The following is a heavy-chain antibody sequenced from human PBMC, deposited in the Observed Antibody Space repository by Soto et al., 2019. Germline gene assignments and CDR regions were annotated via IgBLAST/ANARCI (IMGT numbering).Heavy chain of an antibody. V-gene: IGHV4-39*01. J-gene: IGHJ4*02. CDR3: ARLPYCSSTTCYFANY. Sequence: SETLSLTCTVSGGSISSSIYYWGWIRQPPGEGLEWIASIYYSGSTYYNPSLKSRVTISVDTSKSEFSLKLSSVTAADTAVYFCARLPYCSSTTCYFANYWGQGTPVTVS. CDR2: IYYSGST. D-gene: IGHD2-2*01. CDR1: GGSISSSIYY.